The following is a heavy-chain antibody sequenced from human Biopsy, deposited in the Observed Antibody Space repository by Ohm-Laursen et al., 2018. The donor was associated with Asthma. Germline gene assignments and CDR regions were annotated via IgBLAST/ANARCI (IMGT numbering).Heavy chain of an antibody. CDR1: GGTFSNFA. Sequence: GASVKVSCKVPGGTFSNFAISWVRQAPGQGLEWLGGIMTVFGTTNYAQKFQGRVTITADESTSTAYMEVTSLRSEDTAIYYCARCQVGYSSGWSLLLKKIYYSGMDVWGQGNAVTVSS. J-gene: IGHJ6*02. CDR2: IMTVFGTT. CDR3: ARCQVGYSSGWSLLLKKIYYSGMDV. D-gene: IGHD6-19*01. V-gene: IGHV1-69*13.